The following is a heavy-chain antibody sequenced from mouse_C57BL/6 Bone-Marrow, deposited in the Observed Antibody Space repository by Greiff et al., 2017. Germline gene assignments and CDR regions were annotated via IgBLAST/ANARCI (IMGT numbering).Heavy chain of an antibody. CDR3: ARHFIGPYWDY. CDR1: GFTFSSYG. CDR2: ISSGGSYT. D-gene: IGHD2-14*01. Sequence: EVLGVESGGDLVKPGGSLKLSCAASGFTFSSYGMSWVRQTPDKRLEWVATISSGGSYTYYPDSVKGRFTISRDNAKNTLYLQMSSLKSEDTAMYYCARHFIGPYWDYGGQGTTLTVSS. V-gene: IGHV5-6*01. J-gene: IGHJ2*01.